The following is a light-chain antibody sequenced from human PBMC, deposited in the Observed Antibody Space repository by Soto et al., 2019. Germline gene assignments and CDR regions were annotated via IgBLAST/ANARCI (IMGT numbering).Light chain of an antibody. CDR2: DAS. CDR3: QQYQNLWT. V-gene: IGKV3-20*01. J-gene: IGKJ1*01. CDR1: QSVTRNY. Sequence: ILLTQSHGTLALSPGEKPPLPCRASQSVTRNYSAWYKHKPGQAPSLLIYDASSRATGIPDWISGSCSATLFILTIGSVKSEYYAVYYCQQYQNLWTFGHGTKVDIK.